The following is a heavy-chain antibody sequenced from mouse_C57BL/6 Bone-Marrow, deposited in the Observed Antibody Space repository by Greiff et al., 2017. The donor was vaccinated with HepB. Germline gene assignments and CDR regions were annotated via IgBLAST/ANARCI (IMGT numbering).Heavy chain of an antibody. J-gene: IGHJ4*01. V-gene: IGHV1-7*01. CDR1: GYTFTSYW. D-gene: IGHD1-1*01. Sequence: QVQLKESGAELAKPGASVKLSCKASGYTFTSYWMHWVKQRPGQGLEWIGYINPSSGYTKYNQKFKDQATLTADQSSSTASMQLSSLTYEESAVYYCARGMVIAQYYAMDYWGQGTSVTVSS. CDR3: ARGMVIAQYYAMDY. CDR2: INPSSGYT.